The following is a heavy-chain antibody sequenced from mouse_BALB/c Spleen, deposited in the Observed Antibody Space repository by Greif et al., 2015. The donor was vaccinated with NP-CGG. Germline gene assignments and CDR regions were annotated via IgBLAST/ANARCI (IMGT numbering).Heavy chain of an antibody. D-gene: IGHD2-4*01. CDR2: ISSGGSYT. CDR3: TRAYYDYETWFAY. V-gene: IGHV5-6-4*01. CDR1: GFTFSGYT. J-gene: IGHJ3*01. Sequence: EVHLVESGGGLVKPGGSLKLSCAASGFTFSGYTMSWVRQTPEKGLEWVATISSGGSYTYYPDSVKGRFTISRDNAKNTLYLQMSSLKSEDTAMYYCTRAYYDYETWFAYWGQGTLVTVSA.